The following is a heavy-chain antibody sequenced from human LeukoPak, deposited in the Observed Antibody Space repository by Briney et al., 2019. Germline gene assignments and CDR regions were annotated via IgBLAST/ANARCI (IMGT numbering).Heavy chain of an antibody. CDR1: GFTFSSYG. D-gene: IGHD3-3*01. Sequence: PGGSLRLSCAASGFTFSSYGMHWVRQAPGKGLEWVAVIWYDGSNKYYADSVKGRFTISRDNSKNTVYLQMNSLTAEDTAVYYCARESSGGFDNWAQGTLVTVSS. J-gene: IGHJ4*02. CDR3: ARESSGGFDN. V-gene: IGHV3-33*01. CDR2: IWYDGSNK.